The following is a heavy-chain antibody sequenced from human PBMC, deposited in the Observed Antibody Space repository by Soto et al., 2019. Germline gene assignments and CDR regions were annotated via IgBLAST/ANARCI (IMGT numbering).Heavy chain of an antibody. J-gene: IGHJ4*02. V-gene: IGHV1-3*01. CDR1: GYTFTSYA. CDR3: ARYGGIYDSSGYYYLDY. D-gene: IGHD3-22*01. Sequence: EASVKVSCKASGYTFTSYAMHWVRQAPGQRLEWMGWINAGNGNTKYSQKFQGRVTITRDTSASTAYMELSSLRSEDTAVYYCARYGGIYDSSGYYYLDYWGQGTLVTVSS. CDR2: INAGNGNT.